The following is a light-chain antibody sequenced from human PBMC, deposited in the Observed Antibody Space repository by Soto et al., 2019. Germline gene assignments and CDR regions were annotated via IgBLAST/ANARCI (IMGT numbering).Light chain of an antibody. J-gene: IGLJ2*01. CDR3: QSYDTSLSGSV. V-gene: IGLV1-44*01. Sequence: QSVLTQPPSASGTPGQRVTISCSGGSSNIGSNYVNWYQQLPGTAPKLLIYSNNQRPSGVPDRFSGSKSGTSASLAITGLQAEDEADYYCQSYDTSLSGSVFGRGTKVTVL. CDR1: SSNIGSNY. CDR2: SNN.